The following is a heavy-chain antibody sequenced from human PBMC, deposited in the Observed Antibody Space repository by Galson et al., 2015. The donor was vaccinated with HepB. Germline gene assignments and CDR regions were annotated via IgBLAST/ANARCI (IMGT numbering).Heavy chain of an antibody. V-gene: IGHV7-4-1*02. D-gene: IGHD3-22*01. Sequence: SVKVSCKASGYSFSAYGINWVRQAPGQGLEWMGWINTNTANPTYAQGFTGRFVFSLDTSVSTAYIEISSLRAEDTAVYYCARDYYDRSSDYWGQGTLVTVSS. CDR3: ARDYYDRSSDY. CDR2: INTNTANP. J-gene: IGHJ4*02. CDR1: GYSFSAYG.